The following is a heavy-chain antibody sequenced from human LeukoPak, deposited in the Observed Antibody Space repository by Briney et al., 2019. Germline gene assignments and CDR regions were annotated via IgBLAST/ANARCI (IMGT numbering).Heavy chain of an antibody. J-gene: IGHJ4*02. CDR3: AKVTGGVATGPFDY. V-gene: IGHV3-30*02. D-gene: IGHD3-3*01. CDR1: GFTFRTDG. CDR2: IRYDGSIE. Sequence: GGSLSLFCAASGFTFRTDGMHWVRQAPGEGVEGVAFIRYDGSIEYYADAVKGRFTICRDNSKNNLYLQMNSLRVEDTAAYYCAKVTGGVATGPFDYWGQGTLVTVSS.